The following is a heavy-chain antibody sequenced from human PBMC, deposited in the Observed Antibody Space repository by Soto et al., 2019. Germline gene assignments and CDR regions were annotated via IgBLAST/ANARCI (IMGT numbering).Heavy chain of an antibody. Sequence: QVQLVESGGGVGQPGRSLRLSCAASGFTFSNNGMHWVRQAPGKGLEWVAVIWYDGINKYYADSVKGRFIISRDNSKNTVYLQMNSLRAEDTAVYYCTRDRVQMVDGLDVWGQGTTVTVSS. V-gene: IGHV3-33*01. D-gene: IGHD2-15*01. CDR1: GFTFSNNG. CDR3: TRDRVQMVDGLDV. J-gene: IGHJ6*02. CDR2: IWYDGINK.